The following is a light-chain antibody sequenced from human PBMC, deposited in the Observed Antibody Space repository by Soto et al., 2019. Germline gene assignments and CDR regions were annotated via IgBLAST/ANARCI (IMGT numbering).Light chain of an antibody. J-gene: IGKJ1*01. CDR2: GAS. CDR1: QSISNN. CDR3: QQYGSSWT. V-gene: IGKV3-20*01. Sequence: EIVMTQSPATLSVSPGERATLSCRASQSISNNLAWYQQQPGQTPRLLIYGASSRATGILDRFSGSGSGTDFTLTISRLEPEDFALYYCQQYGSSWTFGQGTKVDIK.